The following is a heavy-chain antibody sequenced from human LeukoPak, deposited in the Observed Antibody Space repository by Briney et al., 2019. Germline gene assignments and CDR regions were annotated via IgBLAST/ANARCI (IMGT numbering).Heavy chain of an antibody. CDR3: ARGDIVVVPAAHYYYMDV. Sequence: GRSLRLSCAASGFTFSSYWMHWVRQAQGNGLVWVSRINSDGSSTSYADSVKGRFTISRDNAKNTLYLQMNSLRAEDTAVYYCARGDIVVVPAAHYYYMDVWGKGTTVTVSS. D-gene: IGHD2-2*01. V-gene: IGHV3-74*01. J-gene: IGHJ6*03. CDR1: GFTFSSYW. CDR2: INSDGSST.